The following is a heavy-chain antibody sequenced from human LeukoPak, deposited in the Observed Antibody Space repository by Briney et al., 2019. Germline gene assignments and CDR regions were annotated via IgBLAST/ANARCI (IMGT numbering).Heavy chain of an antibody. CDR2: IYTGKIT. Sequence: PSQTLSLTCSVSGDSITSNLHFWNWVRQPAGKGLEWIGRIYTGKITNYNPSVKSRVTISVDTPKNQFSLKLTSVTAADTAVYYCARDNRYRNGGYCSNWFDPWGQGTLVTVSS. CDR3: ARDNRYRNGGYCSNWFDP. J-gene: IGHJ5*02. CDR1: GDSITSNLHF. V-gene: IGHV4-61*02. D-gene: IGHD2-15*01.